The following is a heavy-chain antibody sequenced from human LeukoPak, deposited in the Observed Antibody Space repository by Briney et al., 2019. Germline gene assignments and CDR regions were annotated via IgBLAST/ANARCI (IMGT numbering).Heavy chain of an antibody. CDR3: AKDRPNYYESNGDYYRRDGDY. Sequence: PGGSLRLSCAASGFTFSIYAMSWVRQAPGKGLEWVSSISGSGGSTYYTDPVKVRFTISRDNSKNTLSLQMNSLRAEDTALYYCAKDRPNYYESNGDYYRRDGDYWGQGTLVTVSS. CDR2: ISGSGGST. D-gene: IGHD3-22*01. CDR1: GFTFSIYA. J-gene: IGHJ4*02. V-gene: IGHV3-23*01.